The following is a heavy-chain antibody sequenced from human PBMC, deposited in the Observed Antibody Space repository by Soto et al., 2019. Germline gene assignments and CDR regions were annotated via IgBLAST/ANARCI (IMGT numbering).Heavy chain of an antibody. Sequence: QLQLQESGPGLVKPSETLSLTCTVSGGSISSSSYYWGWIRQPPGKGLEWIGSIYYSGSTYYNPSLKGRVTIALDTSMNLASLKLGSVTAADTAVYYGAASTKYCSGGSCYVVYMDVWGKGTTVTVSS. D-gene: IGHD2-15*01. CDR1: GGSISSSSYY. J-gene: IGHJ6*03. V-gene: IGHV4-39*01. CDR2: IYYSGST. CDR3: AASTKYCSGGSCYVVYMDV.